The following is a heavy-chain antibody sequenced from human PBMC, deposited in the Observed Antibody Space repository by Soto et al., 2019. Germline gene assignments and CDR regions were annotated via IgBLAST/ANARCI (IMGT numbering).Heavy chain of an antibody. V-gene: IGHV4-39*01. CDR1: GGSISRNTFF. D-gene: IGHD3-3*01. CDR3: ARHRSSFTMFGVVFEY. CDR2: MYHSGTT. Sequence: SETLSLTCTVSGGSISRNTFFWGWIRQPPGKGLEWIGSMYHSGTTYLNESLKNRVTISVDKSNNLFSLKLSSVTAADTAVYYCARHRSSFTMFGVVFEYWGQGVLVTVSS. J-gene: IGHJ4*02.